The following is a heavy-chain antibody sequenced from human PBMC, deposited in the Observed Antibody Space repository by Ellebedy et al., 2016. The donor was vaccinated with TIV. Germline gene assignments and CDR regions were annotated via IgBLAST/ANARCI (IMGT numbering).Heavy chain of an antibody. D-gene: IGHD5-12*01. CDR1: GFKFDDYA. Sequence: SLKISCAASGFKFDDYAMHWVRQVPGQGLEWVSGISWKSEIIGYADSVKGRFTISRDSAKNSLYLQMNSLRTEDTALNFCTKRGYSGYDYGFDTWGQGTLVTVSS. CDR3: TKRGYSGYDYGFDT. CDR2: ISWKSEII. J-gene: IGHJ5*02. V-gene: IGHV3-9*01.